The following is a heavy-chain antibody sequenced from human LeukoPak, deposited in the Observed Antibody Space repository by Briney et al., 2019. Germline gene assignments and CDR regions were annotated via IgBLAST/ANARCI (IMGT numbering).Heavy chain of an antibody. Sequence: PSETLSLTCTVSGGSISSSSYYWGWIRQPPGKGLEWIGSIYYSGSTYYNPSLKSRVTISVDTSKNQFSLKLSSVTAADTAVYYYARHGRTTVVTPGYWGQGTLVTVSS. CDR1: GGSISSSSYY. CDR2: IYYSGST. CDR3: ARHGRTTVVTPGY. D-gene: IGHD4-23*01. J-gene: IGHJ4*02. V-gene: IGHV4-39*01.